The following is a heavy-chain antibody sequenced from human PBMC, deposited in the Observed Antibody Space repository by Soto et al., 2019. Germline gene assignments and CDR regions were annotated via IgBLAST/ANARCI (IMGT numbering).Heavy chain of an antibody. CDR3: ARGRWLQSPFDY. D-gene: IGHD5-12*01. Sequence: PSETLSLTCAVYGGSFSGYYWSWIRQPPGKGLEWIGEINHSGSTNYNPSLKSRVTISVDTSKNQFSLKLSSVTAADTAVYYCARGRWLQSPFDYWGQGTLVTVSS. CDR2: INHSGST. V-gene: IGHV4-34*01. J-gene: IGHJ4*02. CDR1: GGSFSGYY.